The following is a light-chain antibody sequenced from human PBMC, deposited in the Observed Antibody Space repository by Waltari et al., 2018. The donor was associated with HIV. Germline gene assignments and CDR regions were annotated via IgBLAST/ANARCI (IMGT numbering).Light chain of an antibody. CDR3: SSYTRSTTLDAV. CDR2: DVS. Sequence: QSALTQPASVSGSPGQSITISCSGTNSDVGGYNYVSWYQQHPGKAPKLIIFDVSHRRSGISNRFSGSKSGNTASLTISGLQAEDEADYYCSSYTRSTTLDAVFGTGTKVSVL. J-gene: IGLJ1*01. CDR1: NSDVGGYNY. V-gene: IGLV2-14*03.